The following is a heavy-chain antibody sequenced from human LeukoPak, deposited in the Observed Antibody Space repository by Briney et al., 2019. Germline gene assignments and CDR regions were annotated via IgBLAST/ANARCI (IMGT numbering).Heavy chain of an antibody. CDR1: GGSISSSNW. V-gene: IGHV4-4*02. Sequence: SETLSLTCAVSGGSISSSNWWSWVRQPPGKGLEWIGEIYHSGSTNYNPSLKSRVTISVDTSKNQFSLKLSSVTAADTAVYYCDIGYYYDSSGYGEDWGQGTLVTVSS. CDR3: DIGYYYDSSGYGED. D-gene: IGHD3-22*01. CDR2: IYHSGST. J-gene: IGHJ4*02.